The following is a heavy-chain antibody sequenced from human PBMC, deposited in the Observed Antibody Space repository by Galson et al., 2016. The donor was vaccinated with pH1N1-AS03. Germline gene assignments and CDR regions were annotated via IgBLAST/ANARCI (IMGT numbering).Heavy chain of an antibody. D-gene: IGHD3-3*01. CDR1: GASISSGSYY. J-gene: IGHJ4*02. V-gene: IGHV4-61*02. CDR2: NHPSVST. Sequence: QVQLQESGPGLVKPSQTLSLTCTVSGASISSGSYYWSWIRPPDGKGLECLGRNHPSVSTYYNPSLKSRVTISVDTSKNQFSLKLSSLTAADTAMYYCARFTMGAFDYWGQGTLVTVSS. CDR3: ARFTMGAFDY.